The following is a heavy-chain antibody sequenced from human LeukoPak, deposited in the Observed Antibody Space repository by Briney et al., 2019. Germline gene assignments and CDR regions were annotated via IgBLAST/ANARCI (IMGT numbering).Heavy chain of an antibody. J-gene: IGHJ3*02. CDR1: GFTFTISG. V-gene: IGHV3-9*03. CDR3: AKDMTPAPYCSSTSCDAFDI. CDR2: ISWNSGCI. D-gene: IGHD2-2*01. Sequence: GGSLRLSCAASGFTFTISGMHWVRQAPGKGLEWVSGISWNSGCIGYADSVKGRFTISRDNAKNSLYLQMNSLRAEDMALYYCAKDMTPAPYCSSTSCDAFDIWGQGTMVTVSS.